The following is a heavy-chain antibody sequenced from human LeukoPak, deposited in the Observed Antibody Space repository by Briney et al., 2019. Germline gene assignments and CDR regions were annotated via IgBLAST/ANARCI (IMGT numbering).Heavy chain of an antibody. V-gene: IGHV3-48*02. CDR2: ITASGTAM. CDR1: GFTFSSYS. D-gene: IGHD1-26*01. CDR3: ASSGSYRFDY. Sequence: GGSLRLSCAASGFTFSSYSMNWVRQAPGKGLEWVSHITASGTAMFYADSVKGRFTISRDNAKNSLYLQMNSLRDEDTAVYYCASSGSYRFDYWGQGTLDTVSS. J-gene: IGHJ4*02.